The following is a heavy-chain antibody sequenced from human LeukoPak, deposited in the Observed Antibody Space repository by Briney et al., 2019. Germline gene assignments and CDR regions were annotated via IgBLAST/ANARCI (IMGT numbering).Heavy chain of an antibody. CDR1: GFIFSSYA. J-gene: IGHJ6*03. CDR3: AKMRGQYYHSYYMDA. CDR2: GGSGGST. Sequence: GGSLRLSCAASGFIFSSYAMSWVRQAPGKGLEWVSYGGSGGSTYYAASVKRRFTVSRDNSKSTLYLQMNSLTAEDTAVYYCAKMRGQYYHSYYMDAWGKGTTVTVSS. V-gene: IGHV3-23*01.